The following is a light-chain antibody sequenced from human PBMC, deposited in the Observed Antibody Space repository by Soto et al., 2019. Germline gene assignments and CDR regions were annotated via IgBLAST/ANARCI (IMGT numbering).Light chain of an antibody. V-gene: IGKV1-27*01. CDR2: AAS. Sequence: DIQMTQSPSSLSASIGDRVTITCRASQVISDYLAWYQQKPGQVPNLLIYAASTLQSGVPSRFSGSGSGTDLTLTISSLQPEDVATYYCQKYNSAPLTFGGGTRVDIK. CDR1: QVISDY. J-gene: IGKJ4*01. CDR3: QKYNSAPLT.